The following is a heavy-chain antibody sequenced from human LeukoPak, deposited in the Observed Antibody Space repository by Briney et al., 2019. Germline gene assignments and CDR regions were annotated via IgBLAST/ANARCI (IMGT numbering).Heavy chain of an antibody. J-gene: IGHJ4*02. CDR1: AYTFTSYY. CDR3: ASTHYYDSSGRNALPFDY. D-gene: IGHD3-22*01. Sequence: GASVQVSCKASAYTFTSYYMHWVRQAPGQGLEWMGIINPSGGSTSYAQKFQGRVTMTRDTSTSTVYMELSSLRSEDTAVYYCASTHYYDSSGRNALPFDYWGQGTLVTVSS. V-gene: IGHV1-46*01. CDR2: INPSGGST.